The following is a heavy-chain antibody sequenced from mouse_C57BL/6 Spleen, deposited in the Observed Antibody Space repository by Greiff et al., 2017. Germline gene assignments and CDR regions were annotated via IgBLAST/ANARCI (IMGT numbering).Heavy chain of an antibody. V-gene: IGHV1-82*01. CDR1: GYAFSSSW. Sequence: VQLQQSGPELVKPGASVKISCKASGYAFSSSWMNWVKQRPGKGLEWIGRIYPGDGDTNYNGKFKGKATLTADKSSSTAYMQLSSLTSEDSAVYFCARWTYSIYPSFAYWGQGTLVTVSA. J-gene: IGHJ3*01. D-gene: IGHD2-5*01. CDR2: IYPGDGDT. CDR3: ARWTYSIYPSFAY.